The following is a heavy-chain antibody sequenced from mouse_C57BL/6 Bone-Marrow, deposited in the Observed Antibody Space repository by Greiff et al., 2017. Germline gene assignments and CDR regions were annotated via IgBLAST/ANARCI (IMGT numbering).Heavy chain of an antibody. CDR3: ARNGMGGYYVDY. J-gene: IGHJ2*01. CDR1: GFSLTSYG. CDR2: IWIGGST. Sequence: VQLVESGPGLVQPSQSLSITCTVSGFSLTSYGVHWVRQSPGKGLEWLGVIWIGGSTDYNAAFISRLSISKDNSKSQVFFKMNSLQADDTAIYYCARNGMGGYYVDYWGQGTTLTVSS. V-gene: IGHV2-2*01.